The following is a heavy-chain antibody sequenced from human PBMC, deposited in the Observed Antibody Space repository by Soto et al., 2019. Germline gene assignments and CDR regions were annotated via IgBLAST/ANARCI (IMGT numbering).Heavy chain of an antibody. J-gene: IGHJ6*02. V-gene: IGHV3-11*06. CDR1: GFTFSDYY. CDR2: ISSSSSYT. Sequence: GGSLRLSCAASGFTFSDYYMSWIRQAPGKGLEWVSYISSSSSYTNYADSVKGRFTISRDNAKNSLYLQMNSLRVEDTAVYYCAKVPATEDYYGMDVWGLGTTVTVSS. CDR3: AKVPATEDYYGMDV. D-gene: IGHD2-15*01.